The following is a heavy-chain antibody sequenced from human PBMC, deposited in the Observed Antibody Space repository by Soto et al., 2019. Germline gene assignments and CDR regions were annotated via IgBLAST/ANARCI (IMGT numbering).Heavy chain of an antibody. CDR3: ARVSGSYYYGMDV. D-gene: IGHD1-26*01. CDR2: IYHSGST. CDR1: GGSISSSYW. Sequence: SETLSLTCAVSGGSISSSYWWSWVRQPPGKGLEWIGEIYHSGSTNYNPSLKSRVTISVDKSKNQFSLKLSSVTAADTAVYYCARVSGSYYYGMDVWGQGTTVTVSS. J-gene: IGHJ6*02. V-gene: IGHV4-4*02.